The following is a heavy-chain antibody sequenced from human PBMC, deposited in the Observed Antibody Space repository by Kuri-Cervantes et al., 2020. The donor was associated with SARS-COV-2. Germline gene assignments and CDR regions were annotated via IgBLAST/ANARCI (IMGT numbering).Heavy chain of an antibody. J-gene: IGHJ6*02. V-gene: IGHV4-30-4*01. CDR1: GGSINNDNYY. CDR2: IYYTGAI. D-gene: IGHD6-19*01. CDR3: ARGVGAAVAGTLITIYYYYGMDV. Sequence: LRLSCTVSGGSINNDNYYWSWIRQPPGKGLEWIGYIYYTGAIYYNPSLKSQVTISVDTSKNQFSLKLSSVTAADTAVYYCARGVGAAVAGTLITIYYYYGMDVWGQGTTVTVSS.